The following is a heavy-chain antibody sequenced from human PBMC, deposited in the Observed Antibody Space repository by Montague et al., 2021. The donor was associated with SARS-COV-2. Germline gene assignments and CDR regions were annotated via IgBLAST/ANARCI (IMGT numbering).Heavy chain of an antibody. CDR2: VYYSGSA. D-gene: IGHD1-1*01. J-gene: IGHJ4*02. V-gene: IGHV4-39*01. Sequence: SETLSLTCNVSGGSINSNTYYWGWIRQPPGKRLEWIGSVYYSGSAYYNLSLKSRVAISIDTSKNQFSLKLSSVTAADTALYYCARSSRVTWNVAHSTRSFDCWGQGTLVTVSS. CDR1: GGSINSNTYY. CDR3: ARSSRVTWNVAHSTRSFDC.